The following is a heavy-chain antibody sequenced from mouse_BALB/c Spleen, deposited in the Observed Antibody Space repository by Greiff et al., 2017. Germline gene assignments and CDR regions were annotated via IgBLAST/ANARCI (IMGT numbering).Heavy chain of an antibody. CDR2: IDPYYGGT. D-gene: IGHD1-1*01. J-gene: IGHJ1*01. CDR1: GYSFTGYN. Sequence: EVQLHQSGPELVKPGASVKISCKASGYSFTGYNMNWVKQSNGKSLEWIGNIDPYYGGTSYNQKFKGKATLTVDKSSSTAYMELARLTSEDSAIYYCARSFSSHWYFDVWGAGTTVTVSS. CDR3: ARSFSSHWYFDV. V-gene: IGHV1S135*01.